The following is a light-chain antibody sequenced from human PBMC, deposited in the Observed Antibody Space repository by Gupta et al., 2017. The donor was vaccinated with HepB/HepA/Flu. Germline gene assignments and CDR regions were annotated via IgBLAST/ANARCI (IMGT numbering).Light chain of an antibody. V-gene: IGKV3-15*01. CDR3: QQYNNWPPRGT. J-gene: IGKJ1*01. CDR1: QSVSSN. CDR2: GAS. Sequence: EIVMTQSPATLSVSPGERATLSCRASQSVSSNLAWYQQKPGQAPRLLIYGASTRATGIPAKFSGSGNGTEFTLTISSLQSEDFAVYYCQQYNNWPPRGTFGQGTKVEIK.